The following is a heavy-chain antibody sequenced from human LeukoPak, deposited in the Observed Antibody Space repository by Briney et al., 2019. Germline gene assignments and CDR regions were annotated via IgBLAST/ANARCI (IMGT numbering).Heavy chain of an antibody. V-gene: IGHV3-23*01. J-gene: IGHJ4*02. D-gene: IGHD6-19*01. CDR1: GFTVSAYA. CDR3: AEAEQWLVRGNVDY. CDR2: IYDDNT. Sequence: GVSLRLSCAASGFTVSAYAMAWVRQAPGKGLEWVSTIYDDNTYYADSVKGRFAISTDNSKNTLYLQMNSLRVEDTAVYYCAEAEQWLVRGNVDYWGQGTLVTVSS.